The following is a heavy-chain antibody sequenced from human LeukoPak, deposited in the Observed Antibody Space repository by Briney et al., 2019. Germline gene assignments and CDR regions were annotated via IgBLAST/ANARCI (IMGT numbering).Heavy chain of an antibody. V-gene: IGHV4-59*08. D-gene: IGHD3-10*01. CDR1: GGSISSYY. J-gene: IGHJ4*02. CDR2: IYYSGST. CDR3: ARAPYYYGSCDY. Sequence: SETLSLTCTVSGGSISSYYWSWIRQPPGKGLEWIGYIYYSGSTNYNPSLKSRVTISVDTSKNQFSLKLSSVTAADTAVYYCARAPYYYGSCDYWGQGTLVTVSS.